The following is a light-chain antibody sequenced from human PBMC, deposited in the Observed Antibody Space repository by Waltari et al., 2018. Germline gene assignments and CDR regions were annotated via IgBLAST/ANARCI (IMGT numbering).Light chain of an antibody. Sequence: IQLTQPPSSLSASVGDRFTITCRPSQDISVYLVWYQQKPGQAPKVLSYAASTLQSRVPSRFSGSGSETDFTLTIRSLQPEDVATYYCQQLNPRTFGQGTKLEI. CDR1: QDISVY. V-gene: IGKV1-9*01. CDR3: QQLNPRT. CDR2: AAS. J-gene: IGKJ2*01.